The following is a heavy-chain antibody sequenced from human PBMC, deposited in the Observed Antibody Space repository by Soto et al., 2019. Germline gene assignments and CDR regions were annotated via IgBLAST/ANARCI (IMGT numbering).Heavy chain of an antibody. CDR1: GFKFSKFG. D-gene: IGHD3-22*01. J-gene: IGHJ3*02. CDR2: IWHDGTNK. CDR3: AREPCYDSSGYADAFDI. Sequence: TGGALRLSGAASGFKFSKFGIHWVRPAPGKGLEWVAGIWHDGTNKYYADFAEGRFTISRDNSKNTLYLQMNSLRAEDTAVYYCAREPCYDSSGYADAFDIWGQGTMVTVSS. V-gene: IGHV3-33*01.